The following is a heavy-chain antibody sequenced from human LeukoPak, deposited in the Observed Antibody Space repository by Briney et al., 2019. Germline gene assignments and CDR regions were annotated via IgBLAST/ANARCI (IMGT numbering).Heavy chain of an antibody. V-gene: IGHV3-7*04. Sequence: GGSLRLSCVASGFPFSSCWMTWVRQAPGKGLEWVANIKQDGSKKSYVDSVKGRFTISRDNAKNSLYLQMNSLRAEDTAIYYCTRVGYIDEGIDYWGQGTLVTVSS. CDR3: TRVGYIDEGIDY. D-gene: IGHD5-24*01. CDR2: IKQDGSKK. J-gene: IGHJ4*02. CDR1: GFPFSSCW.